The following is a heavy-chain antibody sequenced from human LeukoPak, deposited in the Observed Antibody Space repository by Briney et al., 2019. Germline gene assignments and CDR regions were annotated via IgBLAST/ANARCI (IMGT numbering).Heavy chain of an antibody. D-gene: IGHD6-25*01. CDR3: ARALAAAGSY. V-gene: IGHV3-7*01. CDR1: GFTFSDYW. J-gene: IGHJ4*02. CDR2: INQDGSQK. Sequence: GGSLRLSCAASGFTFSDYWMHWVRQAPGKGLEWVANINQDGSQKYYVDSVKGRFTISRDNAKNSLYLQMNSLRAEDTAVHYCARALAAAGSYWGQGTLVTVSS.